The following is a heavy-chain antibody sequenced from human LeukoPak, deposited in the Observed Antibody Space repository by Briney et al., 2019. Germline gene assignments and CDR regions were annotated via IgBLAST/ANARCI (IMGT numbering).Heavy chain of an antibody. CDR1: GFTVSSNY. D-gene: IGHD1-14*01. V-gene: IGHV3-53*01. Sequence: GGPLRLSCAASGFTVSSNYMSWVRQAPGKGLEWVSVIYSGGSTYYADSVKGRFTISRDNSKNTLYLQMNSLRAEDTAVYYCARGSRGGPLGIWGQGTLVTVSS. J-gene: IGHJ4*02. CDR3: ARGSRGGPLGI. CDR2: IYSGGST.